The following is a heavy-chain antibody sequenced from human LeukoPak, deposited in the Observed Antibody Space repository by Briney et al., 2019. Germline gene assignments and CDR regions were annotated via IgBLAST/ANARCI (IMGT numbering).Heavy chain of an antibody. V-gene: IGHV3-21*01. CDR1: GFTFSSYS. Sequence: GGSLRLSCAASGFTFSSYSMNWVRQAPGKGLEWVSSISSSSSYIYYADSVKGRFTISRDNAKNSLYLQMNSLRADDTAVYYCAINYYDSSAYALHYWGQGTLVTVSS. CDR3: AINYYDSSAYALHY. D-gene: IGHD3-22*01. CDR2: ISSSSSYI. J-gene: IGHJ4*02.